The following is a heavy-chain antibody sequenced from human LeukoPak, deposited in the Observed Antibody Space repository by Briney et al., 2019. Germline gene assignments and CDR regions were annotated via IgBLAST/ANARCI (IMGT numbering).Heavy chain of an antibody. Sequence: GGSLRLSCAASGFNFEDYTMHWVRQTPGKGLEWVSLINWDGGSTYYADSVKGRFAISRDNNKNSLYLQMTILGTEDTALYYCTKEDRASSWYFFSWFDPWGQGTLVTVSS. D-gene: IGHD6-13*01. CDR1: GFNFEDYT. CDR2: INWDGGST. V-gene: IGHV3-43*01. CDR3: TKEDRASSWYFFSWFDP. J-gene: IGHJ5*02.